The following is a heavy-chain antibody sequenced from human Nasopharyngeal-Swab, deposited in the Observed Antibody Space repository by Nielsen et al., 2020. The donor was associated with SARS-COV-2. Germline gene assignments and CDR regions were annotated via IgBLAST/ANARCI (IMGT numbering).Heavy chain of an antibody. J-gene: IGHJ6*03. CDR3: ARGTQIYSSGYSYYYYMDV. CDR1: GGSFSGYY. Sequence: SETLSLTCAVYGGSFSGYYWSWIRQPPGKGLEWIGEINHSGSTNYNPSLKSRVTISVDTSKNQFSLKLSSVTAADTAVYYCARGTQIYSSGYSYYYYMDVWGKGTTATVSS. V-gene: IGHV4-34*01. D-gene: IGHD3-22*01. CDR2: INHSGST.